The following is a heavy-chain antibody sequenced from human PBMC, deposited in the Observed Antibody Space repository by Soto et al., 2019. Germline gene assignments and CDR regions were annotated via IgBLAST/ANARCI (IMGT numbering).Heavy chain of an antibody. D-gene: IGHD6-6*01. V-gene: IGHV3-23*01. CDR1: GFTFSSYA. CDR3: AKGSADFDY. CDR2: ISGSGGST. Sequence: EVQLLESGGDLVQPGGSLRLSCAASGFTFSSYAVNWVRQAPGKGLEWVSGISGSGGSTHYADSVKGRFTISRDNSRNTLYLQMNSLRVEDTAVYYCAKGSADFDYWGQGPLVTVS. J-gene: IGHJ4*02.